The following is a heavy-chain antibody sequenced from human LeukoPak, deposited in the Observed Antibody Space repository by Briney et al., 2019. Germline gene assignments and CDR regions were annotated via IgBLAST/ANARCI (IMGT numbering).Heavy chain of an antibody. V-gene: IGHV3-30-3*01. CDR1: GFTFSSYA. Sequence: TGRSLRLSCAASGFTFSSYAMHWVRQAPGKGLEWVAVISYDGSNKYYADSVKGRFTISRDNSKNTLYLQMNSLRAEDTAVYYCARENVAAAGTDFDYWGQGTLVTVS. D-gene: IGHD6-13*01. J-gene: IGHJ4*02. CDR2: ISYDGSNK. CDR3: ARENVAAAGTDFDY.